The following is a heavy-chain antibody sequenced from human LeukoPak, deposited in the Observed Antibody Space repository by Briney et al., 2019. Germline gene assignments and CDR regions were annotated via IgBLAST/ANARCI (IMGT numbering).Heavy chain of an antibody. J-gene: IGHJ4*02. CDR1: GYTFSTYG. V-gene: IGHV1-18*01. CDR2: ISANDGNT. Sequence: ASVKVSCKASGYTFSTYGISWVRQAPGQGLEWMGWISANDGNTHFAQKFQGRVTLTTDTSTTTAYMELRSLRSDDTAMYYCARQGSEIDYWGQGTLVTVSS. CDR3: ARQGSEIDY.